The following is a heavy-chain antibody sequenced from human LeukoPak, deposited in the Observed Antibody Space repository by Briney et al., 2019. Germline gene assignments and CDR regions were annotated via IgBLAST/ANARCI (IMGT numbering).Heavy chain of an antibody. Sequence: GGSLRLSCAASGFTFSNYEMNWVRPAPGKGLEWVSYISSSGSIYYADSVKGRFTISRDNAKNSLYLQMNSLRAEDTAIYYCASTNYYDSSGFSNWFDPWGQGTLVTVSS. CDR2: ISSSGSI. CDR1: GFTFSNYE. J-gene: IGHJ5*02. D-gene: IGHD3-22*01. V-gene: IGHV3-48*03. CDR3: ASTNYYDSSGFSNWFDP.